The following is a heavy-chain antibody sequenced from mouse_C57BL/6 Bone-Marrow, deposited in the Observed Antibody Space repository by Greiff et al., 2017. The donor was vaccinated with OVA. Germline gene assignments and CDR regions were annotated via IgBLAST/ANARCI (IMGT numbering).Heavy chain of an antibody. J-gene: IGHJ3*01. CDR3: ARSYYGSSYGAY. Sequence: QVQLQQPGAELVKPGASVKMSCKASGYTFTSYWITWVKQRPGQGLEWIGDIYPGRGSTNYNEKFKSKATLTVDTSSSTAYMQLSSLTSEDSAVYYCARSYYGSSYGAYWGQGTLVTVSA. CDR2: IYPGRGST. CDR1: GYTFTSYW. D-gene: IGHD1-1*01. V-gene: IGHV1-55*01.